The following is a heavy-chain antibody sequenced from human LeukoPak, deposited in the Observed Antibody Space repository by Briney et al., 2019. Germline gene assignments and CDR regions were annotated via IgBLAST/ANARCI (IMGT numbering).Heavy chain of an antibody. Sequence: GGSLRLSCAASAFTFSSYWMSWVRQDPGKGLEWVANIKEDGSEQYYVDSLKGRFTISRDNAKNSLYLQMNSLRAEDTAVYYCVRDSYSRDLDYWGQGTLVTVSS. J-gene: IGHJ4*02. CDR1: AFTFSSYW. CDR2: IKEDGSEQ. V-gene: IGHV3-7*01. CDR3: VRDSYSRDLDY. D-gene: IGHD3-22*01.